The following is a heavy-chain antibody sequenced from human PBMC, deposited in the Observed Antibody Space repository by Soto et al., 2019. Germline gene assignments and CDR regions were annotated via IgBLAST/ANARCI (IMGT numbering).Heavy chain of an antibody. CDR1: GFTFISYS. CDR2: ISYDGSNK. V-gene: IGHV3-30-3*01. J-gene: IGHJ6*02. CDR3: ARDRKTVVRYFDWLYYYYYYGMDV. Sequence: GGSLRLSCAASGFTFISYSMHWVRQAPGKGLEWVAVISYDGSNKYYADSVKGRFTISRDNSKTTRYLQMNSLRAEETAVYYCARDRKTVVRYFDWLYYYYYYGMDVWGQGTTVTVSS. D-gene: IGHD3-9*01.